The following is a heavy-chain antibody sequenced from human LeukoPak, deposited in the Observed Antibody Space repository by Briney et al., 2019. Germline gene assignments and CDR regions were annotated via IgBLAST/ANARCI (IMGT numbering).Heavy chain of an antibody. CDR2: IYTSGST. D-gene: IGHD3-9*01. CDR1: GGSISSGSYY. J-gene: IGHJ6*03. CDR3: ARELVGSRYDILTGYSSPFRYYYYYMDV. V-gene: IGHV4-61*02. Sequence: SQTLSLTCTVSGGSISSGSYYWSWIRQPAGKGLEWIGRIYTSGSTNYNPSLKSRVTMSVDTSKNQFSLKLSSVTAADTAVYYCARELVGSRYDILTGYSSPFRYYYYYMDVWGKGTTVTISS.